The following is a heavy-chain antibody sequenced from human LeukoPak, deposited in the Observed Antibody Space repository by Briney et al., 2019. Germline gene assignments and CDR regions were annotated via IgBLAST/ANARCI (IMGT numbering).Heavy chain of an antibody. CDR2: IYYSGST. V-gene: IGHV4-31*03. CDR1: GGSISSGGYY. J-gene: IGHJ6*02. D-gene: IGHD3-16*01. Sequence: SETLSLTCTVSGGSISSGGYYWSWIRQHPGKGLEWHGYIYYSGSTYYNPSLKSRVTISVDTSKNQFSLKLSSVTAADTAVYYCARDRYDYVWGSYLYGMDVWGQGTTVTVSS. CDR3: ARDRYDYVWGSYLYGMDV.